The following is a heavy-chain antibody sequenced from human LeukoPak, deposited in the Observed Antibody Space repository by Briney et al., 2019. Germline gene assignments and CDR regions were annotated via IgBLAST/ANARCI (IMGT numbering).Heavy chain of an antibody. CDR3: ARGGWNKFDY. V-gene: IGHV4-59*01. CDR1: GGSISSYY. J-gene: IGHJ4*02. CDR2: IFYSGTT. Sequence: KPSETLSLTCTVSGGSISSYYWSWLRQPPGKGLEWIGFIFYSGTTNYNPSLKSRVTISVDTSKNQFSLKLSSVTAADTAVYYCARGGWNKFDYWGQGTLVTVSS. D-gene: IGHD3-22*01.